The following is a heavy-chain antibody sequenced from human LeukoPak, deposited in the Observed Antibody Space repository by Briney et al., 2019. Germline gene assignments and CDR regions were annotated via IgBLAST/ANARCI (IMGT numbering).Heavy chain of an antibody. Sequence: PGGSLRLSCAASGFTFSSYAMSWVRQAPGKGLEWVSAISGSGGSTYYADSVKGRFTISRDNSKNTLYLQMNSLRAEDTAVYYYARGQYSSSWTGNWFDPWGQGTLVTVSS. J-gene: IGHJ5*02. V-gene: IGHV3-23*01. CDR1: GFTFSSYA. CDR2: ISGSGGST. CDR3: ARGQYSSSWTGNWFDP. D-gene: IGHD6-13*01.